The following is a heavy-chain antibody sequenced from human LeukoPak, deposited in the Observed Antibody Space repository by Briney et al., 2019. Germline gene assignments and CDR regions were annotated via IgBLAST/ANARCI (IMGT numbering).Heavy chain of an antibody. CDR1: GYSISSGYY. CDR3: ARGAAAGLPQAFDI. D-gene: IGHD6-13*01. V-gene: IGHV4-38-2*02. J-gene: IGHJ3*02. CDR2: ISHSGST. Sequence: SETLSLTCTVSGYSISSGYYWGWIRQPPGKGLEWIGIISHSGSTYYNPSLKSRVTISGDTSKNQFSLNLSSVTAADTAVYYCARGAAAGLPQAFDIWGQGTMVTVSS.